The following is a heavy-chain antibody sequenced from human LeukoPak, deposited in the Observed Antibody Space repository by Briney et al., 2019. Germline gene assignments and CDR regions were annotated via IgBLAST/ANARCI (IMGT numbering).Heavy chain of an antibody. CDR3: ARLSKPGSFDY. CDR2: IYYSGST. D-gene: IGHD1-14*01. Sequence: SETLSLTCTVSGGSISSSNCYWAWICQPPGKGLEWIGTIYYSGSTYYNASLKSRITMSVDTSKNQFSLKLSSVTAADTAVYYCARLSKPGSFDYWGQGALVTVSS. J-gene: IGHJ4*02. V-gene: IGHV4-39*01. CDR1: GGSISSSNCY.